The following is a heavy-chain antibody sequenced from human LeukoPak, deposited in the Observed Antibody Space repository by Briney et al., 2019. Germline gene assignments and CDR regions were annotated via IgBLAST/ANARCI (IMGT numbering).Heavy chain of an antibody. Sequence: GGSLRLSCAASGFTFSSYWMSWVRQAPGKGLEWVANIKQDGSEKYYVDSVKGRFTISRDNAKNSLSLQMNSLRADDAAVYYCARGSDVIIAATGSWFDPWGQGTVVTVSS. D-gene: IGHD2-15*01. CDR1: GFTFSSYW. J-gene: IGHJ5*02. CDR3: ARGSDVIIAATGSWFDP. CDR2: IKQDGSEK. V-gene: IGHV3-7*03.